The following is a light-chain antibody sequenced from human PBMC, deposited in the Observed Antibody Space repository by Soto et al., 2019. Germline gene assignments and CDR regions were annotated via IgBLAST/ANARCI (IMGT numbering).Light chain of an antibody. Sequence: QSVLTQPRSVSGSPGQSVTISCTGTSSDVGGYNYVSWYQQHPGKAPKLMIYDVSKRPSGVPDRFSGSKSGNTASLTISGLQAEDEADYYCCSYAGSYTSPCVFGTGTMVTVL. J-gene: IGLJ1*01. V-gene: IGLV2-11*01. CDR1: SSDVGGYNY. CDR3: CSYAGSYTSPCV. CDR2: DVS.